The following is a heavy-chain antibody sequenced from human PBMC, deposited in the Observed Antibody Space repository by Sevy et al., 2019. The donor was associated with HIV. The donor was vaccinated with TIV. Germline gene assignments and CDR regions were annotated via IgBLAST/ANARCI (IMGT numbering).Heavy chain of an antibody. Sequence: ASVKVSCKASGYTFTGYYMHWVRQAPGQGLEWMGWINPNSGGTNYAQKFQGWVTMTRDTSISTAYMELSRLRSDDTAVYYCARVFSYYYDSSGYLLDYWGQGTLVTVSS. J-gene: IGHJ4*02. V-gene: IGHV1-2*04. D-gene: IGHD3-22*01. CDR3: ARVFSYYYDSSGYLLDY. CDR2: INPNSGGT. CDR1: GYTFTGYY.